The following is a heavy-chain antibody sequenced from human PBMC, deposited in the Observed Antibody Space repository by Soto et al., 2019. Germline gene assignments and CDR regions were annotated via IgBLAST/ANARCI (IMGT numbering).Heavy chain of an antibody. CDR3: ASKGPKAVAGTIYYYYGMDV. D-gene: IGHD6-19*01. J-gene: IGHJ6*02. CDR2: IYYSGST. CDR1: GGSISSSNW. V-gene: IGHV4-39*01. Sequence: PSETLSLTCAVSGGSISSSNWWSWVRQPPGKGLEWIGSIYYSGSTYYNPSLKSRVTVSVDTSKNQFSLKLSSVTAADTAVYYCASKGPKAVAGTIYYYYGMDVWGQGTTVTVSS.